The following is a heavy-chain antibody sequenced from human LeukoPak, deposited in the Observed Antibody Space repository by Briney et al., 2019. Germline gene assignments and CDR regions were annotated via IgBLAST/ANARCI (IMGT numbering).Heavy chain of an antibody. D-gene: IGHD3-22*01. Sequence: SETLSLTCTVSGGSIRSYYWSWIRQPPGKGLEWIGYIFYSGSTNCYPSLKSRVTISVDTSKNQFPFRLSSVIAADTAVFYCAKGTSHYYDTSGYYGYFDYWGQGTPVTVSS. CDR3: AKGTSHYYDTSGYYGYFDY. CDR2: IFYSGST. V-gene: IGHV4-59*01. J-gene: IGHJ4*02. CDR1: GGSIRSYY.